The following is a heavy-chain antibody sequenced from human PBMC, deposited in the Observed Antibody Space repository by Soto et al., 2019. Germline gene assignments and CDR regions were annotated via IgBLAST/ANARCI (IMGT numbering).Heavy chain of an antibody. V-gene: IGHV1-18*01. CDR2: ISAYNGNT. J-gene: IGHJ4*02. CDR1: GYTFTSYG. CDR3: ARSFQRVNYDFWSGYYDFDY. D-gene: IGHD3-3*01. Sequence: ASVKVSCKASGYTFTSYGISWVRQAPGQGLEWMGWISAYNGNTNYAQKLQGRVTMTTDTSTSTAYMELRSLRSDDTAVYYCARSFQRVNYDFWSGYYDFDYWGQGTLVTVSS.